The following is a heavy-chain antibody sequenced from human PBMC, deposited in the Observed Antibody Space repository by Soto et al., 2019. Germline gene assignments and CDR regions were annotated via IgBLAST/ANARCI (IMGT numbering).Heavy chain of an antibody. CDR1: GFTFNIYA. CDR2: ISFDGTKK. J-gene: IGHJ6*02. CDR3: AREDDYGYRYINYGLAV. V-gene: IGHV3-30-3*01. D-gene: IGHD4-17*01. Sequence: QAQLVESGGGVVQPGRSLRLSCAASGFTFNIYALHWVRQAPGKGLEWVAVISFDGTKKYYSDSVKGRFTISRVNLKNTLHLQMNNLRVEDAALYFCAREDDYGYRYINYGLAVWGQGTTVTVSS.